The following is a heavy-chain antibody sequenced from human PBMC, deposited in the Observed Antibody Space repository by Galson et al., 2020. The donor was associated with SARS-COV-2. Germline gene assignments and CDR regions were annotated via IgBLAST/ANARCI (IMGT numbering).Heavy chain of an antibody. D-gene: IGHD1-26*01. Sequence: GGSLRLSCAASGFTFSSYGMHWVRQAPGKGLEWVAVISYDGSNKYYADSVKGRFTISRDNSKNTLYLQMNSLRAEDTAVYYCAKDHSGSYRGFDYWGQGTLVTVSS. CDR3: AKDHSGSYRGFDY. J-gene: IGHJ4*02. V-gene: IGHV3-30*18. CDR1: GFTFSSYG. CDR2: ISYDGSNK.